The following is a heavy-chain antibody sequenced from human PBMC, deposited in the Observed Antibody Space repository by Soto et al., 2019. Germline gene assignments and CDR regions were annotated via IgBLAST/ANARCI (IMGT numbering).Heavy chain of an antibody. J-gene: IGHJ6*03. CDR2: ISSSGSTI. Sequence: GGSLRLSCAASGFTFSDYYMSWIRQAPGKGLEWVSYISSSGSTIYYADSVKGRFTISRDNAKNSLYLQMNSLRAEDTAVYYCARDGKDRVDFWRDYYYMDVWGKGTTVTVSS. CDR1: GFTFSDYY. V-gene: IGHV3-11*01. D-gene: IGHD3-3*01. CDR3: ARDGKDRVDFWRDYYYMDV.